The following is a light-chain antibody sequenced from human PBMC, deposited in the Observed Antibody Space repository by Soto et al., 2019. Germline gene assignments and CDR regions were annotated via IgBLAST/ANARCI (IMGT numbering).Light chain of an antibody. CDR2: SAS. CDR1: QTINKN. Sequence: DIHMTQAPSSLSASVGDSVTITCRASQTINKNLNWYHQKPGQAPNLLIYSASDFQSGVPSRFSGSGSGTEFTLTISGLQPEDFVTYYCQQSFSTPYTFGQGTDLQI. J-gene: IGKJ2*01. CDR3: QQSFSTPYT. V-gene: IGKV1-39*01.